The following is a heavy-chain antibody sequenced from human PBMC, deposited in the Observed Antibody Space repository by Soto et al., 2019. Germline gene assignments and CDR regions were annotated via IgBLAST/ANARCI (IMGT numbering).Heavy chain of an antibody. CDR2: INESGGNT. V-gene: IGHV3-23*01. J-gene: IGHJ6*02. CDR1: GFTFGSYA. CDR3: VRKVSYSIKVGFFDMVV. D-gene: IGHD6-13*01. Sequence: LRLSCAASGFTFGSYAMRWVRQAPGKGLEWVSSINESGGNTYYADSVKGRFTISRDNSKNTLFLQMNSLRGEDTATYYCVRKVSYSIKVGFFDMVVCGQGTTVTLSS.